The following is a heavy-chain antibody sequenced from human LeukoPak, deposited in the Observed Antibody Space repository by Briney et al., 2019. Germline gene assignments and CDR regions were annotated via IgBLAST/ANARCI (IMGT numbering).Heavy chain of an antibody. J-gene: IGHJ6*02. CDR1: GYTFTSFG. D-gene: IGHD1-14*01. V-gene: IGHV1-18*01. CDR3: ARGSYGPPGTFPYGMDV. CDR2: SSAYNGNT. Sequence: ASVKVSCKASGYTFTSFGISWVRQAPGQGLEWMGWSSAYNGNTNYAQKFQGGVTMTTDTSTSTAYMELRSLRSDDTAVYYCARGSYGPPGTFPYGMDVWGQGTTVTVSS.